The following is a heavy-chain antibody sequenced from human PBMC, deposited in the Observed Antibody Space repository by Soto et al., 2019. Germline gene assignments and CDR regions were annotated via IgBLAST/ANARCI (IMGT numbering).Heavy chain of an antibody. J-gene: IGHJ4*02. CDR3: AFGNLSYYFDY. D-gene: IGHD3-16*01. CDR2: IWYEGSDK. V-gene: IGHV3-33*01. Sequence: GSLRLTCAASGXTISGFGIAWVRQAPGKGLEWVAIIWYEGSDKYYADSVKGRFTISIYNSKNTLYLKMNSLRAEDTAVYHCAFGNLSYYFDYWGQGTPVTVSS. CDR1: GXTISGFG.